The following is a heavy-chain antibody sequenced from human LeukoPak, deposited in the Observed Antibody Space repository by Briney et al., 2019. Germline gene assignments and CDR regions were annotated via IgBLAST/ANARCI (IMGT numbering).Heavy chain of an antibody. CDR3: ARLAAMGFDY. CDR2: ISSSSSYI. J-gene: IGHJ4*02. D-gene: IGHD5-18*01. Sequence: PGGSLRLSCAASGFTFGSYSMNWVRQAPGKGLEWVSSISSSSSYIYYTDSVKGRFTISRDNAKNSLYLQMNSLRAEDTAVYYCARLAAMGFDYWGQGTLVTVSS. V-gene: IGHV3-21*01. CDR1: GFTFGSYS.